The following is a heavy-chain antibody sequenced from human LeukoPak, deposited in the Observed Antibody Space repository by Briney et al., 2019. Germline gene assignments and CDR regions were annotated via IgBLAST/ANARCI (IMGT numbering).Heavy chain of an antibody. V-gene: IGHV4-59*01. CDR1: GGSISSYY. CDR3: ARWGRYYDSSGYYETDYFDY. Sequence: SETLSLTCTVSGGSISSYYWSWIRQPPGKGLEWIGYIYYSGSTNYDPSLKSRVTISVDTSKNQFSLKLSSVTAADTAVYYCARWGRYYDSSGYYETDYFDYWGQGTLVTVSS. CDR2: IYYSGST. J-gene: IGHJ4*02. D-gene: IGHD3-22*01.